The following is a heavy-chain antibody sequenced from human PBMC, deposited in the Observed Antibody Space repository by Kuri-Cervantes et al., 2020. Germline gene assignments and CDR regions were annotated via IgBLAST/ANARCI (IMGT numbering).Heavy chain of an antibody. CDR3: ARRFDL. CDR2: ISQSSSTI. CDR1: GFTFDTYG. J-gene: IGHJ3*01. V-gene: IGHV3-48*04. Sequence: GESLKISCAASGFTFDTYGMNWVRQAPGKGLEWVSYISQSSSTIYYPDSVKGRFTISRDNAKNSLYLQMNSLRAEDTALYYCARRFDLWGQGTMVTVSS.